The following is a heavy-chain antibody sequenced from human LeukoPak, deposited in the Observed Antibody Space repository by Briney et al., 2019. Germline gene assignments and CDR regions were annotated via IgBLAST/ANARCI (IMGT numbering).Heavy chain of an antibody. V-gene: IGHV1-46*01. Sequence: ASVKVSCKASGYTFTGYYMHWVRQAPGQGLEWMGVINPSGGSTTYAEKVQGRVTMTRDTSTTTIYMELSSLRSEDTAIYFCARVKTVDYDFWSGGPFEYWGQGTLVTVSS. J-gene: IGHJ4*02. D-gene: IGHD3-3*01. CDR2: INPSGGST. CDR3: ARVKTVDYDFWSGGPFEY. CDR1: GYTFTGYY.